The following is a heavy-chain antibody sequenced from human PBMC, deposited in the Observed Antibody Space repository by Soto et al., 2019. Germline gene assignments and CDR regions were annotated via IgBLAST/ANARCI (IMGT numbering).Heavy chain of an antibody. J-gene: IGHJ1*01. D-gene: IGHD1-26*01. Sequence: EVQLVESGVGLVQPGGSLRLSCAASGFTFSSYWMHWVRQAPGKGLVWVSRINSDGSSTSYADSVKGRFTISRDNAKNTLYLQMNSLRAEDTAVYYCARVGGTRSYAHFQHWGQGTLVTVSS. V-gene: IGHV3-74*01. CDR2: INSDGSST. CDR1: GFTFSSYW. CDR3: ARVGGTRSYAHFQH.